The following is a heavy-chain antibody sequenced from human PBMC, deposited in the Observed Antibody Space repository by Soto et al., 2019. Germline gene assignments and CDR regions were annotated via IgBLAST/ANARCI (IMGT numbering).Heavy chain of an antibody. CDR1: GYSFPSYG. CDR3: ARNYYNSKVYGY. J-gene: IGHJ4*02. D-gene: IGHD3-22*01. Sequence: GASVNVSCKASGYSFPSYGISWVRQAPGQGLEWMGWISIHNRNTYYAEKFQGRVTMTADTSTTTAHLELRSLRSDDTAVYYCARNYYNSKVYGYWGQGTLVTVSS. CDR2: ISIHNRNT. V-gene: IGHV1-18*01.